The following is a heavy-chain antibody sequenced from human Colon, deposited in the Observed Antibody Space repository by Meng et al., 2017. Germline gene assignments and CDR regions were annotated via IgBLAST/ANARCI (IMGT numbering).Heavy chain of an antibody. D-gene: IGHD5-12*01. J-gene: IGHJ5*02. CDR1: GGAFSGYY. CDR3: ARGRYSGYLP. V-gene: IGHV4-34*01. Sequence: HVQLRQWGAGLLNPSTTLSLTCAVYGGAFSGYYWSWIRQPPGKGLEWIGEINHSGSTNYNPSLKSRVTISVDTSKNQFSLKLSSVTAADTAVYYCARGRYSGYLPWGQGTLVTVSS. CDR2: INHSGST.